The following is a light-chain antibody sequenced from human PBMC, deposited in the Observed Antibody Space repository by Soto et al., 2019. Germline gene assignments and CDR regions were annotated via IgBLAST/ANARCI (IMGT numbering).Light chain of an antibody. CDR3: CSYAGSSTYV. Sequence: QSARTQPASLSGSPGQSITISCTGTSSDVGSYNLVSWYQQHPGKAPKLMIYEGSKRPSGVSNRFSGSKSGNTASLTISGLQAEDEADYYCCSYAGSSTYVFGTGTKLTVL. CDR1: SSDVGSYNL. CDR2: EGS. J-gene: IGLJ1*01. V-gene: IGLV2-23*01.